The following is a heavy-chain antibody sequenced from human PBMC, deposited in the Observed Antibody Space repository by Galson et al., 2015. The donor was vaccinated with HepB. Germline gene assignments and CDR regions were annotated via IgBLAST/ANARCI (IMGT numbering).Heavy chain of an antibody. CDR2: ISSNGGST. D-gene: IGHD3-10*01. Sequence: SLRLSCAASGFTFSSYALHWVRQAPGKGLEYVSAISSNGGSTYYADSVKGRFTISRDNSKNTLYLQMSSLRAEDTAVYYCVNSAPYYYGSGMDYWGQGTLVTVSS. CDR3: VNSAPYYYGSGMDY. V-gene: IGHV3-64D*06. J-gene: IGHJ4*02. CDR1: GFTFSSYA.